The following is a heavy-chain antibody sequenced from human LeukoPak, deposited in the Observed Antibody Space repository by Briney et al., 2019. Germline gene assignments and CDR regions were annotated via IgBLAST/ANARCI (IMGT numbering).Heavy chain of an antibody. V-gene: IGHV4-34*01. CDR1: GESFSGYY. CDR3: ARGKGSLTGSGSYRFDP. Sequence: SETLSLTCAVYGESFSGYYWSWIRQPQGKGLEWIGEINHSGSTNYNPSLKSRVTISVDTSKNQFSLKLSSVTAADTAVYYCARGKGSLTGSGSYRFDPWGQGTLVTVSS. CDR2: INHSGST. J-gene: IGHJ5*02. D-gene: IGHD3-10*01.